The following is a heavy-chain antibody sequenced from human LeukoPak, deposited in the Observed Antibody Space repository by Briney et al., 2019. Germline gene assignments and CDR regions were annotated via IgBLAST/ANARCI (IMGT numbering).Heavy chain of an antibody. J-gene: IGHJ3*02. Sequence: SETLSLTCTVSGGSISSGAYSWSWIRQHPGKGLEYIGYIYYSGNTYYSPSLKSRVTISVDTSKSQFSLKLSSVTAADTAVYYCARYITGTTRAFDIWGQGTLVTVSS. CDR2: IYYSGNT. D-gene: IGHD1-20*01. CDR1: GGSISSGAYS. V-gene: IGHV4-31*02. CDR3: ARYITGTTRAFDI.